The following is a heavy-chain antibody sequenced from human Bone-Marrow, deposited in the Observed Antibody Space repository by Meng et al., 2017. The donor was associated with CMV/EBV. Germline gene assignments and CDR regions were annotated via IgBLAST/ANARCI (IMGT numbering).Heavy chain of an antibody. CDR3: VRDGGSGNYYYYGMDV. J-gene: IGHJ6*02. CDR2: IIPILGIA. D-gene: IGHD3-10*01. V-gene: IGHV1-69*10. Sequence: SVKVSCKASGGTFSSYAISWVRQAPGQGLEWMGGIIPILGIANYAQKFQGRVTITADKSTSTAYMELSSLRSEDTAVYYCVRDGGSGNYYYYGMDVWGQGTTVTVSS. CDR1: GGTFSSYA.